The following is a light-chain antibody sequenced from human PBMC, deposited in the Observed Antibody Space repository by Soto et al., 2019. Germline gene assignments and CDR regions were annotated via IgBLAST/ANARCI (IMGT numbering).Light chain of an antibody. CDR1: QSVSSSY. V-gene: IGKV3-20*01. CDR2: ATS. Sequence: IVLTQSPGTLSLSPGERATLSCRASQSVSSSYLAWYQQKPGQAPRLVMYATSSRATGIPDRFSGSGSGTDFTLTISRLEPEDSAVYYCQQYGTSPQTFGQGTKVEIK. J-gene: IGKJ1*01. CDR3: QQYGTSPQT.